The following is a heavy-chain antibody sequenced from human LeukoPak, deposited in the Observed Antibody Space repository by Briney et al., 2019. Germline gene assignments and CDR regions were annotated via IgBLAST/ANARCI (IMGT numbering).Heavy chain of an antibody. CDR2: IIPIFGTA. V-gene: IGHV1-69*01. CDR1: VGTFSNYA. D-gene: IGHD3-10*01. CDR3: ARDIEGFGELVGAFDI. J-gene: IGHJ3*02. Sequence: GASVKVSCQASVGTFSNYAISWVRQAPGQGLEWMGGIIPIFGTAYYAQKFQGRVTITADESTGTAYMELSSLRPEDTALYYCARDIEGFGELVGAFDIWGQGTMVSVSS.